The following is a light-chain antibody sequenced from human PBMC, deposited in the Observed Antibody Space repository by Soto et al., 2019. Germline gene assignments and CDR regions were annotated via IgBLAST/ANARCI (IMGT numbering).Light chain of an antibody. CDR2: DVS. CDR3: SSYTSSSTRV. V-gene: IGLV2-14*01. Sequence: QSALTQPASVSGSPGQSITISCTGTSSDVGGYNYVSWYQQHPGKAPKLMIYDVSNRPSWASDRFSGSKSGYTASLTISGLQAEVEADYYCSSYTSSSTRVFGTGTKLTVL. CDR1: SSDVGGYNY. J-gene: IGLJ1*01.